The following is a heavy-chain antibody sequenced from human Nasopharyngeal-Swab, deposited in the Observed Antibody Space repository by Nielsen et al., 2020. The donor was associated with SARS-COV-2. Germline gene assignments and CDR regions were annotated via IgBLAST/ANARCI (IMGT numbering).Heavy chain of an antibody. CDR3: ARVGGRPEGEYPFGY. CDR2: SNTNTGNP. Sequence: ASVNVSCKPSGYTFTSYAMNWVRQAPAQGLEWMGWSNTNTGNPTYAPGFTGRFFFSLDTSVSTAYLQISSLKAEDTAVYYCARVGGRPEGEYPFGYWGQGTLVTVSS. CDR1: GYTFTSYA. V-gene: IGHV7-4-1*02. D-gene: IGHD4-17*01. J-gene: IGHJ4*02.